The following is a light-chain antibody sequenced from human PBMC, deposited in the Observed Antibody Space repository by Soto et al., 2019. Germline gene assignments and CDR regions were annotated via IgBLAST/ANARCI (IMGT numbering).Light chain of an antibody. CDR1: HSVNSH. V-gene: IGKV3-15*01. J-gene: IGKJ1*01. CDR2: GAS. Sequence: MMMTQSPATLSVSPGERVTLSCRTSHSVNSHVAWYQQKPGQAPRLLLYGASTRATGIPVRFSGNGSGTEFTLTISSLQPDDFSSYYCQHYCNYPWKFGQGTKVDIK. CDR3: QHYCNYPWK.